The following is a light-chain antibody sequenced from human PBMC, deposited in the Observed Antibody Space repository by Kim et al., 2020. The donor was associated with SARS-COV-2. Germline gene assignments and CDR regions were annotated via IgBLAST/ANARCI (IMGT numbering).Light chain of an antibody. Sequence: LSPGERATLSCRASQSVSSAYLAWYQQKPGQAPRLLIYAASSRATGIPDRFSGSGSGTDFTLTISRLEPEDFAVYYCQLYGTSIPFGQGTRLEIK. CDR2: AAS. CDR3: QLYGTSIP. J-gene: IGKJ5*01. CDR1: QSVSSAY. V-gene: IGKV3-20*01.